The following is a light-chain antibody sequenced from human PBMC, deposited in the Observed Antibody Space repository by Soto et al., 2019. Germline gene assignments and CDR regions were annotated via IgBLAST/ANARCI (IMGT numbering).Light chain of an antibody. V-gene: IGKV3-20*01. CDR2: GSS. CDR1: QSVDDSQ. J-gene: IGKJ5*01. Sequence: TQSPVTLSLSQGERATISCRASQSVDDSQLAWYQLRPGQAPRLLIYGSSTRATVIPDRFSGSGSGKDFSLTIRVLQAEDVTLYCRQQYGCSPNTFGQGTRLDIK. CDR3: QQYGCSPNT.